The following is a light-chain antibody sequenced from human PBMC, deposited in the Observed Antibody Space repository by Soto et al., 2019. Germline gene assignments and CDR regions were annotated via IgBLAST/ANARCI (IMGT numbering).Light chain of an antibody. CDR2: DVT. V-gene: IGLV2-8*01. CDR1: SSDIGGYNS. CDR3: SSYTDRKHLV. J-gene: IGLJ1*01. Sequence: QSVRTQSPSASGSPGQSVTISCTGTSSDIGGYNSVSWYQQHPGKAPKVMIYDVTKRPSGVPDRFSGSKSGNTASLTVSALQAEDEADYYCSSYTDRKHLVFGTGTKVTVL.